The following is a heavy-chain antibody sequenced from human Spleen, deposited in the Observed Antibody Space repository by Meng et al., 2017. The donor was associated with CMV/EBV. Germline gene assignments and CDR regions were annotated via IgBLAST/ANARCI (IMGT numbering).Heavy chain of an antibody. CDR3: AKMVDV. V-gene: IGHV3-7*01. J-gene: IGHJ6*02. CDR2: IKEDGTEE. CDR1: RVPFSGRC. Sequence: GESLKISCAASRVPFSGRCMTWVRQAPGKGLEWVANIKEDGTEEYYVGSVKGRFTISRDNAKNSLYLQMNSLRAEDTAVYYCAKMVDVWGQGTTVTVSS. D-gene: IGHD2-8*01.